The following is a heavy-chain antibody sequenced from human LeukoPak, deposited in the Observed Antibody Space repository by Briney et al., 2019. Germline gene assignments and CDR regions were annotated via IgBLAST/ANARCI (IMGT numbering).Heavy chain of an antibody. V-gene: IGHV4-59*01. D-gene: IGHD3-22*01. J-gene: IGHJ4*02. CDR3: ARALGYYDY. Sequence: SETLSLTCTVSGGPINNYYWSWIRQPPGKGLEWIGYIFYSGSTNYNPSLKSRVTISLDTSKNQFSLKLTSVTAADTALYYCARALGYYDYWGQGTLVTVSS. CDR1: GGPINNYY. CDR2: IFYSGST.